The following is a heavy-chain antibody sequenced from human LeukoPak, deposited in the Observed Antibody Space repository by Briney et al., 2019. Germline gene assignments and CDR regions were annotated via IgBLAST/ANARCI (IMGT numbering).Heavy chain of an antibody. V-gene: IGHV1-2*02. Sequence: ASVKVSCKASGYTFTGYYMHCVRQAPGQWLEWMGWINPNSGGTNYAQKFQGRVTMTRDTSISTAYMELSRLRSDDTAVYYCARASSHTNFDYWGQGTLVTVSS. CDR3: ARASSHTNFDY. D-gene: IGHD3-3*01. J-gene: IGHJ4*02. CDR1: GYTFTGYY. CDR2: INPNSGGT.